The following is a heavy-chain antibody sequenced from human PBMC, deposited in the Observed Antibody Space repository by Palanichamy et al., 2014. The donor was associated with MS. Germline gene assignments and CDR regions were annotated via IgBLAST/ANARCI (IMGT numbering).Heavy chain of an antibody. CDR3: VDLTGDLS. CDR1: GFTFSSYA. CDR2: ISYDGSNK. J-gene: IGHJ4*02. V-gene: IGHV3-30-3*01. D-gene: IGHD7-27*01. Sequence: QVQLVESGGGVVQPGRSLRLSCAASGFTFSSYAMHWVRQAPGKGLEWVAVISYDGSNKYYADSVKGRFTISRDNSKNTLYLQMNSLRAEDTAVYYCVDLTGDLSWGQGTLVTVSS.